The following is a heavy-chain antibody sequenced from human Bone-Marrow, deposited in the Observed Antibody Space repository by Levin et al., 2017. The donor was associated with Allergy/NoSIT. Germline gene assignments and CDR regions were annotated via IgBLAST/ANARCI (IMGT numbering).Heavy chain of an antibody. CDR2: ISSSGTII. J-gene: IGHJ4*02. Sequence: QSGGSLRLSCAASGFTFRSYEMNWVRQAPGKGLEWVSYISSSGTIIYYADSVKGRFTISRDNAKTSLYLQMNSLRGEDTAVYYCAREYCSSSGCYFLDYWGQGTLVTVSS. CDR1: GFTFRSYE. D-gene: IGHD2-2*01. CDR3: AREYCSSSGCYFLDY. V-gene: IGHV3-48*03.